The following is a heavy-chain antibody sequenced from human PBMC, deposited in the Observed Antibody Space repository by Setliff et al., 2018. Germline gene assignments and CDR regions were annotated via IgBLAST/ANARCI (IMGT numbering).Heavy chain of an antibody. CDR1: GGSISRSSYN. CDR3: ARAAGYSSSWYHYYYGMDV. J-gene: IGHJ6*02. CDR2: IYYSGST. Sequence: LSLTCTVSGGSISRSSYNWGWIRQPPGKGLEWIGSIYYSGSTYYNPSLKSRVTISVDTSKNQFSLKLSSVTAADTAVYYCARAAGYSSSWYHYYYGMDVWGQGTTVTVS. D-gene: IGHD6-13*01. V-gene: IGHV4-39*01.